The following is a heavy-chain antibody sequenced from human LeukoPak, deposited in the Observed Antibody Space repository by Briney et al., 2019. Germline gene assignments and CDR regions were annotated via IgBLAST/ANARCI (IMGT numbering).Heavy chain of an antibody. CDR3: ARPYDSSGYSFDY. Sequence: VASVKVSCKASGYTFTGYYMHWVRQAPGQGLEWMGWINPNSGGTNYAQKFQGRVTMTRDTSISTAYMELSRLRSDDTAVYYCARPYDSSGYSFDYWGQGTLVTVSS. J-gene: IGHJ4*02. CDR2: INPNSGGT. CDR1: GYTFTGYY. D-gene: IGHD3-22*01. V-gene: IGHV1-2*02.